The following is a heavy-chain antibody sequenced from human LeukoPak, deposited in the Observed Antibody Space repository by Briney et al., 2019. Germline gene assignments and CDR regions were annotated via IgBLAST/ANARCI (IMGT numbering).Heavy chain of an antibody. V-gene: IGHV1-2*06. D-gene: IGHD2-15*01. J-gene: IGHJ4*02. CDR2: INPNSGGT. Sequence: ASVKASCKASGYTFTGYYMHWVRQAPGQGLEWMGRINPNSGGTNYAQKFQGRVTMTRDTSISTAYMELSRLRSDDTAVYYCASPPQGYCSGGSCYSSNDYWGQGTLVTVSS. CDR3: ASPPQGYCSGGSCYSSNDY. CDR1: GYTFTGYY.